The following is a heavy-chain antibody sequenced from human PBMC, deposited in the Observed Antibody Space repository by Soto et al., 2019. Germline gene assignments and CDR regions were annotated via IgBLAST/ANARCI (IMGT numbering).Heavy chain of an antibody. CDR3: ARGWDYTDYYGDF. D-gene: IGHD4-17*01. Sequence: ASVKVSCKASGYGVMNYGISWVRQAPGQGLEWMGWISTYSGNTDYAQKFQDRVTMTADASINTAYMELRNLRSDDTAVYYCARGWDYTDYYGDFWGQGTLVTVSS. CDR1: GYGVMNYG. V-gene: IGHV1-18*01. CDR2: ISTYSGNT. J-gene: IGHJ4*02.